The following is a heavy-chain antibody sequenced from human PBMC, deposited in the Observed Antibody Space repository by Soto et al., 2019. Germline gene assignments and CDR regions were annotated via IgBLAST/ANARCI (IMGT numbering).Heavy chain of an antibody. J-gene: IGHJ4*02. CDR1: GFTFRSYV. V-gene: IGHV3-30*18. CDR3: AKDDTSGYYYFDY. Sequence: GGSLRLSCAASGFTFRSYVMHWVRQAPSKELERVTGISYDGGKKQYTDFVKCRLTISRDNSKNPLFLQMNSLRAEDMAVYYCAKDDTSGYYYFDYWGQGTLVTVSS. D-gene: IGHD3-22*01. CDR2: ISYDGGKK.